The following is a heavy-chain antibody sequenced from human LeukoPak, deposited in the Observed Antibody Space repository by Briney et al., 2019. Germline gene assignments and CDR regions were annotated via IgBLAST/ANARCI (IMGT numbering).Heavy chain of an antibody. CDR3: ARGTTYYYDSSGYYPTFDY. Sequence: PSETLSLTCTVSGGSISSYYWSWIRQPPGKGLEWIGYIYYSGSTNYNPSLKSRVTISVDTSKNQFSLKLSSVTAADTAVYYCARGTTYYYDSSGYYPTFDYWGRGTLVTVSS. CDR2: IYYSGST. D-gene: IGHD3-22*01. CDR1: GGSISSYY. V-gene: IGHV4-59*01. J-gene: IGHJ4*02.